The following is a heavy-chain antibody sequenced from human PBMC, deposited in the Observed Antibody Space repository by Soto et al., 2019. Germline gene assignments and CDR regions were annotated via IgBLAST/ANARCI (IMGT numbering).Heavy chain of an antibody. CDR3: ASGYLGLY. V-gene: IGHV4-39*01. D-gene: IGHD6-13*01. J-gene: IGHJ4*02. CDR2: IYYSGST. Sequence: QLLLQESGPGLVKPSETLSLTCTVSGGSISSSSYYWGGIRQPPGKGLEWIGSIYYSGSTYYNPSLKSRVTISVDTSKNQFSLKLSSVNDAETAVYYCASGYLGLYWGQGTLVTVSS. CDR1: GGSISSSSYY.